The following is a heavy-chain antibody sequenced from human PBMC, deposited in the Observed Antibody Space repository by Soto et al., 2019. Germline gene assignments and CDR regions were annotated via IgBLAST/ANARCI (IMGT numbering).Heavy chain of an antibody. Sequence: QVQLQESGPGLVKPSETLSLTCTVAVDSISSYYWSWIRQTAGKGLEWIGRIYPSGSANYNPSFKSGVDMSLDTSPTQFSLKLGAVTAADTAVYYCARDRGRYCHTSSCPKGSYYGVDVWGQGTTVTVSS. V-gene: IGHV4-4*07. D-gene: IGHD2-15*01. CDR2: IYPSGSA. CDR3: ARDRGRYCHTSSCPKGSYYGVDV. CDR1: VDSISSYY. J-gene: IGHJ6*02.